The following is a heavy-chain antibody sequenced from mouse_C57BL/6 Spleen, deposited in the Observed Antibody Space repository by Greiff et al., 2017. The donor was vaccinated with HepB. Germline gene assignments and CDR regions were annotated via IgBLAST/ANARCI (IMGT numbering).Heavy chain of an antibody. CDR1: GYAFSSYW. CDR2: IYPGDGDT. J-gene: IGHJ4*01. D-gene: IGHD2-4*01. CDR3: ARGGDYRYYYAMDY. Sequence: VQLQQSGAELVKPGASVKISCKASGYAFSSYWMNWVKQRPGKGLEWIGQIYPGDGDTNYNGKFKGKATLTADTSSSTAYLQLSSLTSEDSAVYFCARGGDYRYYYAMDYWGQGTSVTVSS. V-gene: IGHV1-80*01.